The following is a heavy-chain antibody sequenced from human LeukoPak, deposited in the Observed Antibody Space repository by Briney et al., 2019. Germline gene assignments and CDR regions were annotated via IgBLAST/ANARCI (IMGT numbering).Heavy chain of an antibody. D-gene: IGHD3-3*01. V-gene: IGHV4-34*01. J-gene: IGHJ2*01. Sequence: SETLSLTCAVYGGSFSGYYWSWIRQPPGKGLEWIGEMHYSGATNYNPSVKSRVTTSADTPVNQFSLKLTSVTAADTAVYYCVRGQFFFAFWSRGTPVTVSS. CDR3: VRGQFFFAF. CDR1: GGSFSGYY. CDR2: MHYSGAT.